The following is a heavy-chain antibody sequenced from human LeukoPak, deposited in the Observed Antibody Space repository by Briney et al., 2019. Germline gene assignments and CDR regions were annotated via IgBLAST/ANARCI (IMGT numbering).Heavy chain of an antibody. J-gene: IGHJ6*03. D-gene: IGHD2-2*01. CDR1: GGSFSGYY. Sequence: SETLSLTCAVYGGSFSGYYWSWIRQPPGKGLEWIGEINHSGSTNYNPSLKSRVTMSVDTSKNQFSLKLSSVTAADTAVYYCAREILVVVPAAPRRYYYYYMDVWGKGTTVTVSS. CDR2: INHSGST. CDR3: AREILVVVPAAPRRYYYYYMDV. V-gene: IGHV4-34*01.